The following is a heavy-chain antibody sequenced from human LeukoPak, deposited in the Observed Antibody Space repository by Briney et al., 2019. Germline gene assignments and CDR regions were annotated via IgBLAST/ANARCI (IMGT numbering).Heavy chain of an antibody. CDR2: FYISGST. J-gene: IGHJ4*02. D-gene: IGHD3-10*01. V-gene: IGHV4-61*02. CDR1: DASLSSGTYY. Sequence: PSETLSLTCTVSDASLSSGTYYWSWIRQPAGKGLEWIGRFYISGSTNYNPSLESRVTISVDTSKNQIFLKVSSVTAADTAVYYCAGSTMVWGDPGLFDYWGQGTLVTVSS. CDR3: AGSTMVWGDPGLFDY.